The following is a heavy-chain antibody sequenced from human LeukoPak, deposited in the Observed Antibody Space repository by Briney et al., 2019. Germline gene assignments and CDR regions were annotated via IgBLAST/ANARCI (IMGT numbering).Heavy chain of an antibody. CDR1: GYTFTSYG. CDR3: ARDFLEMATNTLNNFDY. CDR2: ISAYNGNT. J-gene: IGHJ4*02. Sequence: GASVKVSCKASGYTFTSYGISWVRQAPGQGLEWMGWISAYNGNTNYAQKLQGRVTMTTDTSTRTAYMELRSLRSDDTAVCYCARDFLEMATNTLNNFDYWGQGTLVTVSS. V-gene: IGHV1-18*01. D-gene: IGHD5-24*01.